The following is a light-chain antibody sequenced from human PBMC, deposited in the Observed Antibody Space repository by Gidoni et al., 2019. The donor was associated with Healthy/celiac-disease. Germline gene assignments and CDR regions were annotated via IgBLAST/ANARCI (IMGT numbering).Light chain of an antibody. J-gene: IGLJ2*01. CDR1: SSNIGAGYD. V-gene: IGLV1-40*01. Sequence: QSALTQPPPVSGAPGQRVTISCAGSSSNIGAGYDVHWYQQLPGTAPKLLLYGNSNRPSGVPYRFSGSKSGTSASLAITGLPAEDEADYYGQSYDSSLSGVVFGGGTKLTVL. CDR3: QSYDSSLSGVV. CDR2: GNS.